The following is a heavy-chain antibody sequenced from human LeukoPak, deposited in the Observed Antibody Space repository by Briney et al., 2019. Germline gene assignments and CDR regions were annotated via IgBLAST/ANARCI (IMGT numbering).Heavy chain of an antibody. CDR1: GYAFTTYD. CDR2: MNPNSGNT. Sequence: ASVKVSCKASGYAFTTYDINWVRQATGQGLEWMGWMNPNSGNTGYAHKFQGGVTMTRNTSINTAYMELSSLRSEDTAVYFCTRERSGNYGMDVWGQGTTVTVSS. J-gene: IGHJ6*02. V-gene: IGHV1-8*01. CDR3: TRERSGNYGMDV. D-gene: IGHD2-15*01.